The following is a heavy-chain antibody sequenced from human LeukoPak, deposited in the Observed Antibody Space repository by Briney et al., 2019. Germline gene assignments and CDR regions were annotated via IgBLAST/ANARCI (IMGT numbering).Heavy chain of an antibody. CDR3: VGGGIASAFDI. CDR2: IISNENSA. V-gene: IGHV3-74*01. CDR1: GFPFSSNW. J-gene: IGHJ3*02. D-gene: IGHD6-13*01. Sequence: LPGGSLRLSSAASGFPFSSNWMHWVRQAPGKGLVWVSRIISNENSATYADSVKGRFTISRDNAKKTLYLQMNSLRAEDTAVYYCVGGGIASAFDIWGQGTMVTVSS.